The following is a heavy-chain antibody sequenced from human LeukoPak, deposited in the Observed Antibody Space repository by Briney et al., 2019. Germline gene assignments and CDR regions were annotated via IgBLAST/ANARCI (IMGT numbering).Heavy chain of an antibody. CDR3: ARDGASYDYVWGIKRFDY. CDR1: GYTFTGYY. Sequence: ASVKVSCKASGYTFTGYYMHWVRQAPGQGLEWMGWINPNSGGTNYAQKFQGRVTMTRDTSISTAYMELSKLRSDDTAVYYCARDGASYDYVWGIKRFDYWGQGTLVTVSS. V-gene: IGHV1-2*02. D-gene: IGHD3-16*01. J-gene: IGHJ4*02. CDR2: INPNSGGT.